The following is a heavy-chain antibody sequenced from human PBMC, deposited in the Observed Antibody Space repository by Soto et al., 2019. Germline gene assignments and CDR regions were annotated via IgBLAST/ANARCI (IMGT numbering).Heavy chain of an antibody. CDR3: ARHHVLRYFDWLLNWFDP. Sequence: QLQLQESGPGLVKPSETLSLTCAVSGGSISSSSYYWGWIRQPPGKGLEWIGSIYYSGSTYYNPSLKGRVTISVDTSKNQFSLTLSSVTAADTAVYYCARHHVLRYFDWLLNWFDPWGQGTLVTVSS. J-gene: IGHJ5*02. V-gene: IGHV4-39*01. D-gene: IGHD3-9*01. CDR1: GGSISSSSYY. CDR2: IYYSGST.